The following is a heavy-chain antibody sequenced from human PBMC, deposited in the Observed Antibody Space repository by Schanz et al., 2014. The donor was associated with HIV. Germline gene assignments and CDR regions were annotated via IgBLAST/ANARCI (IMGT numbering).Heavy chain of an antibody. J-gene: IGHJ4*02. V-gene: IGHV3-23*04. CDR3: AKPEYDSRGNSQSHFDS. CDR2: IRGSDGDT. D-gene: IGHD3-22*01. Sequence: EVQLVESGGGLVQPGGSLRLSCAASGFTFSNFAMSWVRQAPGKGQEWVSTIRGSDGDTYYADSVKGRLTISRDNSKNTLYLQMTTLRTEDTAVYYCAKPEYDSRGNSQSHFDSWGQGTLVTVSS. CDR1: GFTFSNFA.